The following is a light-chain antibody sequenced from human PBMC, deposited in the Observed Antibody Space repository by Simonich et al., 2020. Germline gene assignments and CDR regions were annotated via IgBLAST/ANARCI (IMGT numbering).Light chain of an antibody. Sequence: DIVMTQSPDSLAVSLGERATINCKSSQRVLYSSNNKNYLAGYQQKPVKPPKLLIYWASTREAGVPDRFSGSGSGTDFTLTISSLQAEDVAVYYCQQYYSTPYTFGQGTKLEIK. V-gene: IGKV4-1*01. CDR3: QQYYSTPYT. CDR1: QRVLYSSNNKNY. CDR2: WAS. J-gene: IGKJ2*01.